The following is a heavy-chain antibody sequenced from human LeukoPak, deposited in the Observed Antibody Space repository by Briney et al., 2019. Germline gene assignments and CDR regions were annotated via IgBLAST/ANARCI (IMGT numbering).Heavy chain of an antibody. V-gene: IGHV3-23*01. Sequence: GGSLRLSCAASGFTFSTYAMTWVRQAPGKGLEWVSTISGGGDGTHYADSVKGRFSISRDNSKNTLCLQMNSLRVEDTAVYYCAKDLYGPGTYFDYWAREPWSPSPQ. CDR2: ISGGGDGT. J-gene: IGHJ4*02. CDR1: GFTFSTYA. D-gene: IGHD3-10*01. CDR3: AKDLYGPGTYFDY.